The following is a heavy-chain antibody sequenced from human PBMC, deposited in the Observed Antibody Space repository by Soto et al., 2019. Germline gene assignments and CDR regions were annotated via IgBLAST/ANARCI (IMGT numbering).Heavy chain of an antibody. J-gene: IGHJ6*02. Sequence: PSETLSLTCAVYGGSFSGYYWSWIRQPPGKGLEWIGEINHSGSTNYNPSLKSRVTISVDTSKNQFSLKLSSVAAADTAVYYCARRHSYGYMPRYYYYYGMDVWGQGTTVTVSS. CDR2: INHSGST. CDR3: ARRHSYGYMPRYYYYYGMDV. D-gene: IGHD5-18*01. CDR1: GGSFSGYY. V-gene: IGHV4-34*01.